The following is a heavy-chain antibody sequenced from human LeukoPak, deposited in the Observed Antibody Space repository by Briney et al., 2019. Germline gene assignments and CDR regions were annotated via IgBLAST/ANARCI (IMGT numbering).Heavy chain of an antibody. V-gene: IGHV1-8*01. J-gene: IGHJ6*02. Sequence: GASVKVSCKASGYTFTSYDINWVRQATGQGLEWMGWMNPNSGNTGYAQKFQGRVTMTRNTSISTAYMELSSLRSEDMAVYYCARDSRAESRNYYYYGMDVWGQGTTVTVSS. CDR2: MNPNSGNT. D-gene: IGHD6-25*01. CDR1: GYTFTSYD. CDR3: ARDSRAESRNYYYYGMDV.